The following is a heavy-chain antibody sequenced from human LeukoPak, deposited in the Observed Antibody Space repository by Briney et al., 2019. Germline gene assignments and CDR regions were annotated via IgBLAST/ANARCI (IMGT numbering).Heavy chain of an antibody. V-gene: IGHV3-74*01. CDR2: INTDGSST. D-gene: IGHD1-26*01. Sequence: GGSLRLSCAASGFIFSSYWMHWVRHAPGKGLAWVSRINTDGSSTSYADSVKGRFTISRDNAKNSLYLQMNSLRAEDTALYYCAKGGYYDLDAFDIWGQGTMVTVSS. CDR1: GFIFSSYW. J-gene: IGHJ3*02. CDR3: AKGGYYDLDAFDI.